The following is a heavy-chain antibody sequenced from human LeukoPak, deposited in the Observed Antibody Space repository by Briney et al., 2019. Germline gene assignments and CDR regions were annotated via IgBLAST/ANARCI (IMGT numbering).Heavy chain of an antibody. D-gene: IGHD1-26*01. Sequence: KPGESLKISCKGFGYNFATYWIGWVRQMPGKGLEWMGIIYPGDSDTRYSPSFQGQVTISADKSTSTAYLQWSSLKASDTAMYYCARPGYMSEWGSVYYWGQGTLVTVSS. J-gene: IGHJ4*01. CDR2: IYPGDSDT. CDR1: GYNFATYW. CDR3: ARPGYMSEWGSVYY. V-gene: IGHV5-51*06.